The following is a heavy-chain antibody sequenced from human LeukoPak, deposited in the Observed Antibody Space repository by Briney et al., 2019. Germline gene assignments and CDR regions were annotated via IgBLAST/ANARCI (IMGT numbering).Heavy chain of an antibody. J-gene: IGHJ5*02. CDR1: GGSISSYY. D-gene: IGHD3-3*01. CDR3: ARDRRRITIFGVVQRVNWFDP. CDR2: IYYRGST. Sequence: PSETLSLTCTVSGGSISSYYWSWIRQPPGKGLEWIGYIYYRGSTNYNPSLKSRVTISVDTSKNQFSLKLSSVTAADTAVYYCARDRRRITIFGVVQRVNWFDPWGQGTLVTVSS. V-gene: IGHV4-59*01.